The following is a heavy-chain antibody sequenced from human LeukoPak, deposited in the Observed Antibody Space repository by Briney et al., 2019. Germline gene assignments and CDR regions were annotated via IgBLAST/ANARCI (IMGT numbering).Heavy chain of an antibody. CDR3: ASLGYCSGGSCV. D-gene: IGHD2-15*01. V-gene: IGHV1-2*06. Sequence: ASVKASCKVSGYTLTELSMHWVRQAPGKGLEWMGRINPNSGGTNYAQKFQGRVTMTRDTSISTAYMELSRLRSDDTAVYYCASLGYCSGGSCVWGQGTLVTVSS. CDR2: INPNSGGT. J-gene: IGHJ4*02. CDR1: GYTLTELS.